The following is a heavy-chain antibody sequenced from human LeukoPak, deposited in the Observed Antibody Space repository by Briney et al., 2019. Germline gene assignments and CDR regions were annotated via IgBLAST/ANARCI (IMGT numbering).Heavy chain of an antibody. D-gene: IGHD3-10*01. CDR2: ISGSGGST. V-gene: IGHV3-23*01. J-gene: IGHJ4*02. Sequence: GGSLRLSCAASGFTFSSYAMSWVRQAPGKGLEWVSAISGSGGSTYYADSVKGRFTISRDNSKNTLYLQMDSLRAEDTAVYYCAKDLGYYYGSGSYLDYWGQGTLVTVSS. CDR1: GFTFSSYA. CDR3: AKDLGYYYGSGSYLDY.